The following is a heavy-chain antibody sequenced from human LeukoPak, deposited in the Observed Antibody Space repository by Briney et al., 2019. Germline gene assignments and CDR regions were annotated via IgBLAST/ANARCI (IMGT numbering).Heavy chain of an antibody. CDR3: ARLHSNDVFGI. Sequence: SETLSLTCTVSGGSISSYYWSWIRQPPGKGLEWIGYIYTSGSTNYNPSLKSRATISVDTSKNQSSLKLSSVTAADTAVYYCARLHSNDVFGIGGKGTMVTVS. V-gene: IGHV4-4*09. CDR2: IYTSGST. D-gene: IGHD4-11*01. J-gene: IGHJ3*02. CDR1: GGSISSYY.